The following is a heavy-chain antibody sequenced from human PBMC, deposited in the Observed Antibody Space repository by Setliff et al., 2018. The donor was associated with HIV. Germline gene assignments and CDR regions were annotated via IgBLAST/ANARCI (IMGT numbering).Heavy chain of an antibody. Sequence: SETLSLTCTVSGASISGYYWSWIRQPPGEGLEWIGEINHSGSTYYNPSLKTRVTISVDGSKNQFSLKLKSVTAADTAVYYCARWHPPYGFWEEDYWGQGILVTVSS. V-gene: IGHV4-34*01. D-gene: IGHD3-10*01. CDR1: GASISGYY. CDR2: INHSGST. CDR3: ARWHPPYGFWEEDY. J-gene: IGHJ4*02.